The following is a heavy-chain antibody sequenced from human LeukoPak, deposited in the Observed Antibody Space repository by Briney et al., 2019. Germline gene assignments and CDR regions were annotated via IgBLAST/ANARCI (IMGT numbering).Heavy chain of an antibody. Sequence: PGGSLRLSCAASGFTFSSYWMSWVRQAPGKGLEWVANIKQDGSEKYYVDSVKGRFTISRDNAKNSLYLQMNSLRAEDTAVYYCARDRGDGAGTLNPDFDYWGQGTLVTVSS. CDR2: IKQDGSEK. J-gene: IGHJ4*02. V-gene: IGHV3-7*01. CDR1: GFTFSSYW. CDR3: ARDRGDGAGTLNPDFDY. D-gene: IGHD1-1*01.